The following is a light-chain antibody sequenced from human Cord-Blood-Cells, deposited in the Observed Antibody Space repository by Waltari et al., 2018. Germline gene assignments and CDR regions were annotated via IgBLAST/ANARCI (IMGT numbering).Light chain of an antibody. CDR3: QQSWT. CDR2: KAS. Sequence: DIQMTQSPSTLSASVADRVTITCRASQSISSWLAWYQQKPGKAPKLLIYKASSLESGVPSRFSGSGSGTEFTLTISSLQPDDFATYYCQQSWTFGQGTKVEIK. CDR1: QSISSW. J-gene: IGKJ1*01. V-gene: IGKV1-5*03.